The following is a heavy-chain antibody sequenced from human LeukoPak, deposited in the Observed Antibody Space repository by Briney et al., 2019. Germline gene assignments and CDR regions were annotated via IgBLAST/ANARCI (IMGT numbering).Heavy chain of an antibody. J-gene: IGHJ4*02. V-gene: IGHV1-8*01. CDR3: TREGLDY. CDR2: KNPNSGSS. Sequence: GASVKVSCKGSGYTFTNYDINWVRQATGQGLEWMGYKNPNSGSSAYAQKFQGRVTITTDASISTAYMEVSGLRSEDTALYYCTREGLDYWGQGTLVTVSS. CDR1: GYTFTNYD.